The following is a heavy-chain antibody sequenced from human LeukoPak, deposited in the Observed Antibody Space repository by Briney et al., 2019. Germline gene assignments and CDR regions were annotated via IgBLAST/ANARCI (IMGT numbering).Heavy chain of an antibody. CDR1: GGTFSSYA. D-gene: IGHD7-27*01. J-gene: IGHJ4*02. Sequence: SVKVSCKASGGTFSSYAISWVRQAPGQGLEWMGRIIPIFGTANYAQKFQGRVTMTWDTSISTAYMELGSLRSEDTAVYYCARGRPTNLGGIYWGQGTLVTVSS. CDR2: IIPIFGTA. V-gene: IGHV1-69*06. CDR3: ARGRPTNLGGIY.